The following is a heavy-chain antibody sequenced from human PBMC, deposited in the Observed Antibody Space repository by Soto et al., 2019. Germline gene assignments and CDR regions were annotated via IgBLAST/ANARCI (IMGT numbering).Heavy chain of an antibody. D-gene: IGHD6-19*01. V-gene: IGHV3-23*01. J-gene: IGHJ4*02. Sequence: GGSLRLSCAASGFTFSSYAMRWVRQTPGKGLEWVSAISGSGDSIYYADSVKGRFTISRDTSQNTVYLQMNSLRAEDTAVYYCAKGLGMAVAGSIDYWGQGTLVTVSS. CDR1: GFTFSSYA. CDR2: ISGSGDSI. CDR3: AKGLGMAVAGSIDY.